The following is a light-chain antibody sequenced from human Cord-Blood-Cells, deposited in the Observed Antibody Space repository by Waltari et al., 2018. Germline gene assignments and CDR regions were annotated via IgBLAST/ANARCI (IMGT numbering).Light chain of an antibody. V-gene: IGLV2-23*01. Sequence: QSALTQPASVSGSPGQSITISCTGTSSDVGSYNLASWYQQHPGKAPKRMIYEGSKRPSGVSNRFSGSKSGNTASLTISGLQAEDEADYYCCSYAGSSTYVVFGGGTKLTVL. J-gene: IGLJ2*01. CDR2: EGS. CDR3: CSYAGSSTYVV. CDR1: SSDVGSYNL.